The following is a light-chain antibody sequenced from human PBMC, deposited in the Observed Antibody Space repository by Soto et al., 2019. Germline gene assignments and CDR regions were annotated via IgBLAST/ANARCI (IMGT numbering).Light chain of an antibody. Sequence: DIQMTPFPFSLFASVGDRVTITCQASQDISNHLNWYQQKPGKAPKLLIYDASNLETGVPSRFSGSGSGTDFTFTISSLQPEDIATYYCQQYDNLPSFGPGTKVDIK. J-gene: IGKJ3*01. CDR2: DAS. CDR1: QDISNH. V-gene: IGKV1-33*01. CDR3: QQYDNLPS.